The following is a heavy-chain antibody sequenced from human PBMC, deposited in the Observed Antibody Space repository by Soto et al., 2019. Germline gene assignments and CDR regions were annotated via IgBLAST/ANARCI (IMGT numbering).Heavy chain of an antibody. CDR2: ISYDGSNK. CDR1: GFTFSSYT. D-gene: IGHD5-12*01. J-gene: IGHJ3*02. CDR3: ARENGYNSGDAFDI. Sequence: QVQLVESGGGVVQPGRSLRLSCAASGFTFSSYTMHWVRQAPGKGLEWVAGISYDGSNKYYADSVKGRFTISRDNSKNTLYLQMNSLRAEDTAVYYCARENGYNSGDAFDIWGQGTMVTVSS. V-gene: IGHV3-30-3*01.